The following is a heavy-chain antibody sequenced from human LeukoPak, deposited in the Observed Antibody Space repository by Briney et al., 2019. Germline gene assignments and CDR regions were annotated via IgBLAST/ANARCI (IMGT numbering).Heavy chain of an antibody. CDR2: ISSSSSYT. J-gene: IGHJ4*02. CDR1: GFTLSSNY. CDR3: VRAVSVSSYYFDC. Sequence: GGSLRLSCAASGFTLSSNYMSWVRQAPGKGLEWISYISSSSSYTNYVDSVKGRFTISRDNAKKSLYLQMNSLRAEDTAVYYCVRAVSVSSYYFDCWGQGTLVTVSS. V-gene: IGHV3-11*05. D-gene: IGHD5/OR15-5a*01.